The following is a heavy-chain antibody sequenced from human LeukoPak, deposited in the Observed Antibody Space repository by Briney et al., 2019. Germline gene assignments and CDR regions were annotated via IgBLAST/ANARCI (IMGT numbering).Heavy chain of an antibody. V-gene: IGHV4-34*01. J-gene: IGHJ4*02. CDR3: ARAPLDGYYDSSGYYS. D-gene: IGHD3-22*01. Sequence: SETLSLTCAVYGGSFSGYYWSWVRQPPGKGLEWIGEINHSGSTNYNPSLKSRVTISVDTSKNQFSLKLSSVTAADTAVYYCARAPLDGYYDSSGYYSWGQGTLVTVSS. CDR1: GGSFSGYY. CDR2: INHSGST.